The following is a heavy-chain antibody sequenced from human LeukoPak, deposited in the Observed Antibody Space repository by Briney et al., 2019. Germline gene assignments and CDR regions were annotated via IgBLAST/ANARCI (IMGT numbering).Heavy chain of an antibody. D-gene: IGHD6-19*01. CDR3: ARDHLYSSGWYLGYDAFDI. Sequence: PSETLSLTCTVSGYSISSGYYWGWIRQPPGKGLEWIGSIYHSGRTFYNPSLKSRVTISVDTSKNQFSLKLSSVTAADTAVYYCARDHLYSSGWYLGYDAFDIWGQGTMVTVSS. CDR2: IYHSGRT. V-gene: IGHV4-38-2*02. CDR1: GYSISSGYY. J-gene: IGHJ3*02.